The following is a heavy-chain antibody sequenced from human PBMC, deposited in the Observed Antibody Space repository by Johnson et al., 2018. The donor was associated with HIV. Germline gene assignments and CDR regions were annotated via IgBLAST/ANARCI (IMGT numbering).Heavy chain of an antibody. V-gene: IGHV3-30*02. Sequence: VQLVESGGGVVQRGGSLRLACAASGFIFSSYGMHWVRQAPGKGLEWVAFIRFDGSNKFYADSVKGRFTISRDNAKNSLYLQMNSLRAEDTAVYYCAREVAAVGDAFDIWGQGTMVTVSS. J-gene: IGHJ3*02. D-gene: IGHD6-13*01. CDR3: AREVAAVGDAFDI. CDR1: GFIFSSYG. CDR2: IRFDGSNK.